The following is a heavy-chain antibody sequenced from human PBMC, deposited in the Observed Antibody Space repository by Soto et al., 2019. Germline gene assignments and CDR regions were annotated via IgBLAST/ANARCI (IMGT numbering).Heavy chain of an antibody. J-gene: IGHJ4*02. V-gene: IGHV3-48*02. CDR3: ARDRGYCLFDY. CDR2: ISSGSTI. CDR1: GFTFSSYS. D-gene: IGHD5-12*01. Sequence: EVQLVESGGGLVQPGGSLRLSCAASGFTFSSYSMNWVRQAPGKGLEWVSYISSGSTIYYADSVKGRFTISRDNAQNSLNLQMYSLRDEDTAVYHCARDRGYCLFDYWCQGTLVTVSS.